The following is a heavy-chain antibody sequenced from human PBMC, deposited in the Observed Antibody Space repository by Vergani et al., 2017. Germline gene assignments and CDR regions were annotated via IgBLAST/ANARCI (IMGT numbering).Heavy chain of an antibody. CDR3: AKEYYVWGSYRLGTNAFDI. Sequence: EVQLVESGGGLVQPGRSLRLSCAASGFTFDDYAMHWVRQAPGKGLEWVSGISWNSGSIGYADSVKGRFTISRDNAKNSLYLQMNSLRAEDTALYYCAKEYYVWGSYRLGTNAFDIWGRGSMVAVSS. CDR1: GFTFDDYA. J-gene: IGHJ3*02. V-gene: IGHV3-9*01. D-gene: IGHD3-16*02. CDR2: ISWNSGSI.